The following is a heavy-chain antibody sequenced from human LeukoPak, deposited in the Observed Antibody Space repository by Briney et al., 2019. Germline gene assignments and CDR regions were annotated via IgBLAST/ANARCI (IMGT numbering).Heavy chain of an antibody. CDR1: GGSISSYY. CDR2: IYYSGST. J-gene: IGHJ4*02. V-gene: IGHV4-59*01. CDR3: ARGQGLSSDWLNFDY. Sequence: SETLSLTCTVSGGSISSYYWSWIRQPPGKGLEWIGYIYYSGSTNYNPSLKSRVTISVDTSKNQFSLKLSSVTAADTAVYYCARGQGLSSDWLNFDYWGQGALVTVSS. D-gene: IGHD6-19*01.